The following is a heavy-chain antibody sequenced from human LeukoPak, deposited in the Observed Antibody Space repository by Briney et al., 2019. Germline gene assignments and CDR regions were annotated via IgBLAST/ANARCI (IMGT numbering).Heavy chain of an antibody. CDR2: IYYSGST. CDR1: GGSISTYY. V-gene: IGHV4-59*01. CDR3: ARGPAAGGAWFDP. J-gene: IGHJ5*02. Sequence: KPSETLSLTCTVSGGSISTYYWSWIRQPPGKGLEWIGYIYYSGSTNYNRSLKSRVTISLDTSKNQFSLRLSSLTAADTAVYYCARGPAAGGAWFDPWGQGTLVTVSS. D-gene: IGHD2-2*01.